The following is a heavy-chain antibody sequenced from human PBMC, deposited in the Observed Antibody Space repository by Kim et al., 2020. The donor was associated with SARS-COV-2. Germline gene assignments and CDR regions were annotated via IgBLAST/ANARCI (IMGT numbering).Heavy chain of an antibody. D-gene: IGHD6-19*01. J-gene: IGHJ5*02. CDR1: GGSFSGYY. CDR2: INHSGST. Sequence: SETLSLTCAVYGGSFSGYYWSWIRQPPGKGLEWIGEINHSGSTNYNPSLKSRVTISVDTSKNQFSLKLSSVTAADTAVYYCAREISSGWYGWFDPWGQGTLVTVSS. V-gene: IGHV4-34*01. CDR3: AREISSGWYGWFDP.